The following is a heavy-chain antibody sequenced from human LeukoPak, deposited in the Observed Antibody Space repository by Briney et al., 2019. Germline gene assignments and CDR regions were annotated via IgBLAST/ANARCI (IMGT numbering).Heavy chain of an antibody. CDR3: ARTPSVRSPYFDY. CDR2: VNYIGNT. Sequence: PSETLSLTCAISDDSISNYYWSWIRQPPGQGLEWIGYVNYIGNTNYNPSLRSRVTLSLDTSKNQFSLKLSSVTAADTAVYYCARTPSVRSPYFDYWGQGTLVTVSS. CDR1: DDSISNYY. J-gene: IGHJ4*02. D-gene: IGHD2-15*01. V-gene: IGHV4-59*01.